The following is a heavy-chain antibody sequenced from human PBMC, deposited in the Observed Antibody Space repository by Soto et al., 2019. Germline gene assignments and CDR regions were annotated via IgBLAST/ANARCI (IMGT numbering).Heavy chain of an antibody. D-gene: IGHD2-15*01. CDR3: ARRSGQFCSGGACYLYFDS. J-gene: IGHJ5*01. CDR1: GGSISGSH. V-gene: IGHV4-59*08. Sequence: SETLSLTCTVSGGSISGSHWSWIRQPPGKGLEWIGHILSSGSTNYNPSLKSRVTMSADTSKNHSSLKLSAVTAADTAVYHCARRSGQFCSGGACYLYFDSWGQGTLVTVS. CDR2: ILSSGST.